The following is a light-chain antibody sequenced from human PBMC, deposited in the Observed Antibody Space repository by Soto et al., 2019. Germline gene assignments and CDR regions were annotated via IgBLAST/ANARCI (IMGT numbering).Light chain of an antibody. V-gene: IGKV3-20*01. J-gene: IGKJ1*01. CDR2: DAS. Sequence: EIVMTQSPATLSVSPGERATLSCRASQSVSSNLAWYQQKPGQGPRLLIYDASNRATGIPDRFSGSGSGTDFTLTISRLEPEDFAVYYCQQYGSSGAFGQGTKVDIK. CDR1: QSVSSN. CDR3: QQYGSSGA.